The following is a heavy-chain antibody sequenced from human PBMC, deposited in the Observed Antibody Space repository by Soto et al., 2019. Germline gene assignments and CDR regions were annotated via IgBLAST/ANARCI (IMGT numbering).Heavy chain of an antibody. CDR3: ARLPWADYGGIFDP. J-gene: IGHJ5*02. D-gene: IGHD4-17*01. CDR1: GGSISNYY. V-gene: IGHV4-59*01. CDR2: IYYSGST. Sequence: QVQLQESGPGLVKPSETLSLTCTVSGGSISNYYWSWIRHPPGKKLEWIGYIYYSGSTNYNPSLRSRVTISADTSKNQFSLKLYSVTTADTAMYYCARLPWADYGGIFDPWGQGTLVTVSP.